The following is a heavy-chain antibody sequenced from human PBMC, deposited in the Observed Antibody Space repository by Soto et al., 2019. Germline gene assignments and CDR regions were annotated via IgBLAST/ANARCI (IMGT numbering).Heavy chain of an antibody. CDR3: AKRSSTSAFDY. J-gene: IGHJ4*02. D-gene: IGHD6-6*01. V-gene: IGHV3-23*01. CDR1: GFTFSSYA. Sequence: EVQLLESGGGLVQPGESLRLSCAASGFTFSSYAMSWVRQAPGKGLGWVSVISGSDDSTYYADSVKGRFTISRDNSKNTWYLQMNSLRAEEPAVYSCAKRSSTSAFDYGGQGTLVTVSS. CDR2: ISGSDDST.